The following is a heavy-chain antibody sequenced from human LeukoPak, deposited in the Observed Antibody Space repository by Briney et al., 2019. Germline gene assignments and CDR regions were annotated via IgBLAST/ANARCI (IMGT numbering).Heavy chain of an antibody. D-gene: IGHD3-3*01. J-gene: IGHJ4*02. CDR2: ISYDGSNK. V-gene: IGHV3-30*18. CDR1: GYTFSSYG. CDR3: AKDSPPGGWSGYLDY. Sequence: GRSLRLSCAASGYTFSSYGMHWVRQAPGKGMEWVAVISYDGSNKYYADSVKGRFTISRDNSKNTLYLQMNSLRAEDTAVYYCAKDSPPGGWSGYLDYWGQGTLVTVSS.